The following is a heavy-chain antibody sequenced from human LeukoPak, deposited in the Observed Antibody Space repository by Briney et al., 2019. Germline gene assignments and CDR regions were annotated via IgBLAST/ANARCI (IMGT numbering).Heavy chain of an antibody. Sequence: ASVKVSCKASGGTFSSYAISWVRQAPGQGLEWMGGIIPIFGTANYAQKFQGRVTITADESTSTAYMELSSLRSEDTAVYYCARTQLNPIAAPPAHDAYYFGYWGQGTLVTVSS. CDR2: IIPIFGTA. CDR1: GGTFSSYA. J-gene: IGHJ4*02. D-gene: IGHD6-6*01. CDR3: ARTQLNPIAAPPAHDAYYFGY. V-gene: IGHV1-69*13.